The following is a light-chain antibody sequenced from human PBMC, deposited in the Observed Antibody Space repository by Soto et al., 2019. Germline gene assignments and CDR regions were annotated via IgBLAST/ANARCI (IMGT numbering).Light chain of an antibody. CDR1: RSVTSSY. J-gene: IGKJ1*01. CDR3: QQYTAWPLT. V-gene: IGKV3-15*01. Sequence: EVVMTQSPATLSVSPGEGATLSCRGSRSVTSSYLAWYQQKPGKAPSLLIHGISTRATGVPARFSGSGSGTDFTLTISSLQPEDFAVYYCQQYTAWPLTFGQGTKVDIK. CDR2: GIS.